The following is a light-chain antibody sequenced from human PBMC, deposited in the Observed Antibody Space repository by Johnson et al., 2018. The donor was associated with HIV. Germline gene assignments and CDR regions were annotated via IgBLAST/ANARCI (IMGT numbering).Light chain of an antibody. CDR2: KNN. CDR1: SSTIGNNY. J-gene: IGLJ1*01. Sequence: QSVLTQPPSVSAAPGQKVTISCSGSSSTIGNNYISWYQVLPGTPPKLLIYKNNERPSGIPERFSGSKSGTSATLGITGLQTGDEADYYCGTWDTSLSAGGVFVTGTKVTVL. CDR3: GTWDTSLSAGGV. V-gene: IGLV1-51*02.